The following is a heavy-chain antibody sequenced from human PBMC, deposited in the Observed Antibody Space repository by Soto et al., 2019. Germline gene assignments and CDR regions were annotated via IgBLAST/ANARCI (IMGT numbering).Heavy chain of an antibody. J-gene: IGHJ6*02. D-gene: IGHD3-10*01. CDR3: ALYGSGSYYYYYGMDV. Sequence: GASVKVSCKASGYTFTSYGISWVRQAPGQGLEWMGWISAYNGNTNYAQKLQGRVTMTTDTSTSTAYMELRSLRSDDTAVYYCALYGSGSYYYYYGMDVWGQGTTVTVSS. CDR2: ISAYNGNT. CDR1: GYTFTSYG. V-gene: IGHV1-18*01.